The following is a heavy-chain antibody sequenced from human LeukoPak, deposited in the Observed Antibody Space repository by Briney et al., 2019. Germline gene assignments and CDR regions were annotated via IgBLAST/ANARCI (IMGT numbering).Heavy chain of an antibody. CDR1: GFTFSEYW. Sequence: GGSLRLSCAASGFTFSEYWMSWARQAPGKGLEWVANINNDAKEKYYVDSVNGRFTISRDNAKNSLFLQINSLRVEDTAVYYCARSPDTGTADYWGQGTLVTVSS. CDR3: ARSPDTGTADY. V-gene: IGHV3-7*01. D-gene: IGHD6-13*01. J-gene: IGHJ4*02. CDR2: INNDAKEK.